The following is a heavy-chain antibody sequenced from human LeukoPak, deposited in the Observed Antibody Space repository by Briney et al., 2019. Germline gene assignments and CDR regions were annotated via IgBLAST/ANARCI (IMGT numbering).Heavy chain of an antibody. Sequence: GGSLRLSCAASGFTFSSYAMHWVRQAPGKGLEWVAVISYDGSNKYYADSVKGRFTISRDNSKNTLYLQMNSLRAEDTAVYYCARGPRSYYDSSGYYLAEYFQHWGQGTLVTVSS. J-gene: IGHJ1*01. CDR2: ISYDGSNK. D-gene: IGHD3-22*01. CDR3: ARGPRSYYDSSGYYLAEYFQH. CDR1: GFTFSSYA. V-gene: IGHV3-30-3*01.